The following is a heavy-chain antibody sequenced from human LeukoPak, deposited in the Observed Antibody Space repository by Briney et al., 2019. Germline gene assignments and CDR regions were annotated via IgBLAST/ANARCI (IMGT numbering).Heavy chain of an antibody. J-gene: IGHJ4*02. D-gene: IGHD6-19*01. Sequence: QLGGSLRLSCAASGFTISSHAMSWVRQAPGKGLEWVSGISGSGGSTYYADSVKGRFTISRDKSKNTLYLQMNSLRAEDTAVYYCAKDFPATEHYSGWYLFDYWGQGTLVTVSS. CDR2: ISGSGGST. V-gene: IGHV3-23*01. CDR3: AKDFPATEHYSGWYLFDY. CDR1: GFTISSHA.